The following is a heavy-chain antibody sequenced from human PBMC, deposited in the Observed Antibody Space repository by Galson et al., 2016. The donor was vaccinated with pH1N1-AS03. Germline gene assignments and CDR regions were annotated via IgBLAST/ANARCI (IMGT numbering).Heavy chain of an antibody. Sequence: SLRLSCAASGFSLSNYWMTWVRQAPGQGLEWVAHINKDGSERSYVDYVKGRFTISRDTAKNSVFLQMNSVRVEDRAVYYCARLPRGPWRFDYWGQGTLVTVSS. CDR1: GFSLSNYW. J-gene: IGHJ4*02. CDR3: ARLPRGPWRFDY. D-gene: IGHD3-10*01. V-gene: IGHV3-7*01. CDR2: INKDGSER.